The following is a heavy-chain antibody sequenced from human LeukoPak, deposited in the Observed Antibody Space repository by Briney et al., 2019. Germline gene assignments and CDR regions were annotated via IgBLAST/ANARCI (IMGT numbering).Heavy chain of an antibody. D-gene: IGHD1-26*01. V-gene: IGHV3-23*01. CDR3: AKHGVGATWLDFFD. CDR1: GFTFNSLA. J-gene: IGHJ4*01. Sequence: GGSLRLFCGASGFTFNSLAERWVPRAPGEGREGGSDINGSGGSAYYAHSVKGRFTISRDNSKNKVFLQLNSVRAEDTAVYYCAKHGVGATWLDFFD. CDR2: INGSGGSA.